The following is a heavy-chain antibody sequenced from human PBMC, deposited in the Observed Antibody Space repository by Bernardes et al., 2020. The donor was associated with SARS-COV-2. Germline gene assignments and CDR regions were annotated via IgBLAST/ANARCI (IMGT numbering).Heavy chain of an antibody. Sequence: SVKVSCKASGYTFCSYAISWVRQAPGQGLEWMGRIIPIFGTANYAQKFQGRVTITADESTSTAYMELSSLRSEDTAVYYCSRGGWSSSRVDNWYFDLWGRGTLVTVSS. CDR1: GYTFCSYA. V-gene: IGHV1-69*13. CDR3: SRGGWSSSRVDNWYFDL. J-gene: IGHJ2*01. CDR2: IIPIFGTA. D-gene: IGHD6-13*01.